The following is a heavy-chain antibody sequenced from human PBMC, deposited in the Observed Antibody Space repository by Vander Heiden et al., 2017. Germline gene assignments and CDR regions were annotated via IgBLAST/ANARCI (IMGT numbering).Heavy chain of an antibody. Sequence: VHLVESGGGLVQPGRSLKLSCAASGFTFDDYSMHWVRQAPGKGLEWVSGISWNSGGIGYADSVKGRFTISRDNAKTSLYLQMNSLRVEDTALYYCAKGRPYGYISSWFFDYWGQGTLVTVSS. CDR3: AKGRPYGYISSWFFDY. CDR2: ISWNSGGI. J-gene: IGHJ4*02. V-gene: IGHV3-9*01. D-gene: IGHD6-13*01. CDR1: GFTFDDYS.